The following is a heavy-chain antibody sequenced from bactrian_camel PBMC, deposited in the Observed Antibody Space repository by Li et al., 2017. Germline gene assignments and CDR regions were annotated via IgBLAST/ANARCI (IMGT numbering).Heavy chain of an antibody. Sequence: HVQLVESGGGSVQAGGSLRLSCTTSGIADSSRWTGWFRQAPGKERESVARLARGGTIFYAASVKGRFTISQDTSKNPLYLDMNSLNVSDTGVYYCGAGSHCSLSYITIWGQGTQVTVS. J-gene: IGHJ4*01. V-gene: IGHV3S53*01. D-gene: IGHD6*01. CDR3: GAGSHCSLSYITI. CDR1: GIADSSRW. CDR2: LARGGTI.